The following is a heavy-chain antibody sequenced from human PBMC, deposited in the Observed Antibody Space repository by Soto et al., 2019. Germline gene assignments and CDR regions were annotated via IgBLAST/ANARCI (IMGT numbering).Heavy chain of an antibody. Sequence: LRLSCAASGFTFSSYAMSWVRQARGKGLVWVSIISGSSGSTFYAYSVKGRFTISRDNSKNTLYLHMNSRRAEDTAVDYCAKVRIPTVITECEYWAQGTLVTVSS. CDR1: GFTFSSYA. CDR2: ISGSSGST. CDR3: AKVRIPTVITECEY. J-gene: IGHJ4*02. V-gene: IGHV3-23*01. D-gene: IGHD4-17*01.